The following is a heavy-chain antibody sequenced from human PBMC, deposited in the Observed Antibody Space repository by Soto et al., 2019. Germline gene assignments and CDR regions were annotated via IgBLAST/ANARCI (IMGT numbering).Heavy chain of an antibody. V-gene: IGHV1-18*01. J-gene: IGHJ6*02. Sequence: QVQLVQSGAEVKKPGASVKVSCKASGYTFTTYYISWVRQAPGQGLEWMGWISAYNGNTKYAQKPQXXXTXXTDTSTSTAYMELRSLRSDDTAVYYCARDNPPMGVWGQGTTVTVSS. CDR3: ARDNPPMGV. CDR2: ISAYNGNT. CDR1: GYTFTTYY.